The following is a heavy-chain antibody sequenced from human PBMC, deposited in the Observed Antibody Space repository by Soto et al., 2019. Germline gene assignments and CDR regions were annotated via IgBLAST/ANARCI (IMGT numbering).Heavy chain of an antibody. D-gene: IGHD6-19*01. CDR3: AKDRMPVSGTLFDF. CDR2: ISSVGGAT. J-gene: IGHJ4*02. Sequence: GGSLRLSCEDSGFTFSNYAMSWVLQAPGEGLEWVSGISSVGGATNYADSVKGRFTISRDNSKNTVYLQMNSLRGEDTAVYYCAKDRMPVSGTLFDFWGQGILVTVS. CDR1: GFTFSNYA. V-gene: IGHV3-23*01.